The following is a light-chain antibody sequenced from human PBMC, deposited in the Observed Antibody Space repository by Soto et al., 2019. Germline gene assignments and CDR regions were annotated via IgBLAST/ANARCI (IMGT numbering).Light chain of an antibody. CDR2: SNN. CDR1: SSNIGSNY. CDR3: AAWDDSLSAWV. J-gene: IGLJ3*02. Sequence: QAVVTQPPSASGTPGQRVTISCSGSSSNIGSNYVYWYQQLPGTAPKLLIYSNNQRPSGVPDRFSGSKSRTSASLAISGLRSEDEADYYCAAWDDSLSAWVFGGGTKLTVL. V-gene: IGLV1-47*02.